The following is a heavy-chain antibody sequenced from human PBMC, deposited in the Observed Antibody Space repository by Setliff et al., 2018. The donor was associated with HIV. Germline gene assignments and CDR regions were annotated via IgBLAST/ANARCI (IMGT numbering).Heavy chain of an antibody. Sequence: ASVKVSCKASGYTFTGYDINWVRQATGQGLEWMGWMNPDSGNTGYTQKFQGRVTMTRNTSISTAYMELSSLRSEDTAVYYCARGYCSSTSCYGIYYFDNWGQGTPVTVSS. CDR1: GYTFTGYD. CDR2: MNPDSGNT. V-gene: IGHV1-8*01. J-gene: IGHJ4*02. D-gene: IGHD2-2*01. CDR3: ARGYCSSTSCYGIYYFDN.